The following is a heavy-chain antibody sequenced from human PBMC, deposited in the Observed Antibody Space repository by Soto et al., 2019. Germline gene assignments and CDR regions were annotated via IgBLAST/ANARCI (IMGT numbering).Heavy chain of an antibody. CDR2: IYYSGST. Sequence: SETLSLTCTVSGGSISSYYWSWIRQPPGKGLEWIGYIYYSGSTNYNPSLKSRVTISVDTSKNQFSLKLSSVTAADTAVYYCARMILELRGGIPYYYYYMDVWGKGTTVTVSS. CDR1: GGSISSYY. CDR3: ARMILELRGGIPYYYYYMDV. V-gene: IGHV4-59*08. J-gene: IGHJ6*03. D-gene: IGHD1-7*01.